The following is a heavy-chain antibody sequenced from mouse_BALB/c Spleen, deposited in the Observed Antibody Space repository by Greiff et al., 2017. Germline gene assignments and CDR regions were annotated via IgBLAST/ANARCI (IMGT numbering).Heavy chain of an antibody. D-gene: IGHD1-1*01. CDR1: GFTFSSYT. V-gene: IGHV5-12-2*01. J-gene: IGHJ4*01. CDR2: ISNGGGST. CDR3: ARQNYYGSSGYYAMDY. Sequence: EVKVVESGGGLVQPGGSLKLSCAASGFTFSSYTMSWVRQTPEKRLEWVAYISNGGGSTYYPDTVKGRFTISRDNAKNTLYLQMSSLKSEDTAMYYCARQNYYGSSGYYAMDYWGQGTSVTVSS.